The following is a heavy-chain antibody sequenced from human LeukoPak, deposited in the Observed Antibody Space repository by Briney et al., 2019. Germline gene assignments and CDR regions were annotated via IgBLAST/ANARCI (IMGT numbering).Heavy chain of an antibody. J-gene: IGHJ4*02. D-gene: IGHD4-17*01. CDR2: INHSGST. Sequence: SETLSLTCAVYGGSFSGYYWSWIRQPPGKGLEWIGEINHSGSTNYNPSLKSRVTISVDTSKNQFSLKLSSVTAADTAVYYCARAGVHDYGDYFADYWGQGTLATVSS. CDR3: ARAGVHDYGDYFADY. V-gene: IGHV4-34*01. CDR1: GGSFSGYY.